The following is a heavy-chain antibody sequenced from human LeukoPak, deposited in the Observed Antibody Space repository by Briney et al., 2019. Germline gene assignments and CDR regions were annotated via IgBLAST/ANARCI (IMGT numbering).Heavy chain of an antibody. Sequence: GRSLRLSCAASGFTFSSYGMHWVRQAPGKGLEWVAVISYDGSNKYYADSVKGRFTISRDNSKNTVYLQLNSLRAEDTAVYFCARVRLDRSERNLDAFENWGQGTMVTVSS. CDR2: ISYDGSNK. J-gene: IGHJ3*02. V-gene: IGHV3-30*03. D-gene: IGHD1-14*01. CDR1: GFTFSSYG. CDR3: ARVRLDRSERNLDAFEN.